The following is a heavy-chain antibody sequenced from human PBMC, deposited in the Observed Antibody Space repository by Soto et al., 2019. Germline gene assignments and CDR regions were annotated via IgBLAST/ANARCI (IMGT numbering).Heavy chain of an antibody. CDR1: GYIFTNYY. CDR3: ARDLAAAAY. Sequence: QVQLVQSGAEVKKPGASVKVSCKASGYIFTNYYIHWVRQPPGQGLEWMAIINPLPTSGSTNYAQKCQGRVTVTRATSTSTVYLELSSLRSDDTAVYYCARDLAAAAYWGQGTLVTVSS. J-gene: IGHJ4*02. CDR2: INPLPTSGST. D-gene: IGHD6-13*01. V-gene: IGHV1-46*01.